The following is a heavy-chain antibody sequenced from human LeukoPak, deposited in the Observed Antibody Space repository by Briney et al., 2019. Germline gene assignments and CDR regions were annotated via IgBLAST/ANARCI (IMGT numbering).Heavy chain of an antibody. CDR3: AIYGHSYDCGGYYFDY. V-gene: IGHV1-2*02. Sequence: ASVKVSCKASGYTFTGYYMQWVRQAPGQGLEWMGWINPNSGGTNYAQKFRGRVTMTRDTSISTAYMELSRLRSDDTAVYYCAIYGHSYDCGGYYFDYWGQGTLVTVSS. CDR2: INPNSGGT. D-gene: IGHD3-22*01. J-gene: IGHJ4*02. CDR1: GYTFTGYY.